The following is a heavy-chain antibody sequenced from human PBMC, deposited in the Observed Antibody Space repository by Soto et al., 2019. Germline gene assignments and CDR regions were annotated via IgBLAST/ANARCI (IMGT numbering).Heavy chain of an antibody. Sequence: PGGSLRLSCAASGFTLNSNWMHWVRQAPGKGLVWVSRINDDGSMTNYADSVRGRFTISRDNAKSTLYRQLNSLRAEDTAVYYCVRLKPGTAAFDYWGQGTLVTVSS. J-gene: IGHJ4*02. CDR2: INDDGSMT. CDR1: GFTLNSNW. D-gene: IGHD6-13*01. CDR3: VRLKPGTAAFDY. V-gene: IGHV3-74*01.